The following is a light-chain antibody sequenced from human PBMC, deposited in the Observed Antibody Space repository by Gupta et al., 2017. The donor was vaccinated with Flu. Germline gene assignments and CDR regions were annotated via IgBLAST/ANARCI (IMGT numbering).Light chain of an antibody. CDR3: SAYGGSSSLGV. Sequence: ITISCTGTNSDIGTYNYGPWYQQHPGKPPKRILYEVSNRPSGISHRFSGSKSVNTAYLTISGLQSDDEADYYCSAYGGSSSLGVFGGGTRLTVL. J-gene: IGLJ3*02. CDR2: EVS. CDR1: NSDIGTYNY. V-gene: IGLV2-14*01.